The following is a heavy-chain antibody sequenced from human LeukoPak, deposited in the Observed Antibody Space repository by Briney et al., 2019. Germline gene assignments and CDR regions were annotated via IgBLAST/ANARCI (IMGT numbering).Heavy chain of an antibody. D-gene: IGHD1-26*01. Sequence: GASVKLSCKASGYTYTGYYMHWVRQAPGQGLEWMGWINPNSGGTNYAQKSQRRVTMTRDTSISTAYMELSRLRSDDTAVYYCARERWELLPRWYFDYWGQGTLVTVSS. CDR3: ARERWELLPRWYFDY. J-gene: IGHJ4*02. CDR2: INPNSGGT. V-gene: IGHV1-2*02. CDR1: GYTYTGYY.